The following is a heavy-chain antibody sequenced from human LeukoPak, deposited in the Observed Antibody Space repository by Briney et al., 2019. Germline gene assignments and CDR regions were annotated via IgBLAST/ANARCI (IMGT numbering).Heavy chain of an antibody. D-gene: IGHD3-22*01. CDR1: GFTFSSYN. CDR3: AREAYYDSSGFVAY. CDR2: ITSGSSYI. Sequence: GGSLRLSCAASGFTFSSYNMNWVRQAPGKGLEWVSSITSGSSYIYYADSVKGRFTISRDNAKNSLYLQMNSLRAEDTAVYYCAREAYYDSSGFVAYWGQGTLVTVSS. J-gene: IGHJ4*02. V-gene: IGHV3-21*04.